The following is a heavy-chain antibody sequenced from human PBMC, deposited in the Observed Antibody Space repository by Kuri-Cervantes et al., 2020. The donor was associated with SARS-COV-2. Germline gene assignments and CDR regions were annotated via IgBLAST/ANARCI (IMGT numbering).Heavy chain of an antibody. CDR2: ISGSGGST. J-gene: IGHJ6*03. CDR1: GFTFSSYA. CDR3: AKVVSYRYYYYMDV. Sequence: GGSLRLSCAASGFTFSSYAMSWVRQAPGKGLEWVSAISGSGGSTYYADSVKGRFTISRDNAKNSLYLQMNSLRAEDTAVYYCAKVVSYRYYYYMDVWGKGTTVTVSS. D-gene: IGHD1-26*01. V-gene: IGHV3-23*01.